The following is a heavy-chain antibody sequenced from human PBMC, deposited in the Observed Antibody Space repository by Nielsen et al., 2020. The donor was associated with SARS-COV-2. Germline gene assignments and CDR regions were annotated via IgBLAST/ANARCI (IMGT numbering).Heavy chain of an antibody. CDR2: IIPIFGTA. Sequence: SVKVSCKASGGTFSSYAISWVRQAPGQGLEWMGGIIPIFGTANYAQKFQGRVTITADESTSTAYMELSSLRSEDTAVYYCATHFYSNYDAAFDYWGQGTLVTVSS. V-gene: IGHV1-69*13. CDR1: GGTFSSYA. J-gene: IGHJ4*02. D-gene: IGHD4-11*01. CDR3: ATHFYSNYDAAFDY.